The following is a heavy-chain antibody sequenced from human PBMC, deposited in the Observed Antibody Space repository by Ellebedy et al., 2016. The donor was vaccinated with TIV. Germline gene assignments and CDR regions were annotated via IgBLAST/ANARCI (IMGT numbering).Heavy chain of an antibody. D-gene: IGHD6-6*01. CDR2: IYYSGST. CDR1: GGSISSGGYY. V-gene: IGHV4-31*03. CDR3: ARSDSSSFDFDY. J-gene: IGHJ4*02. Sequence: SETLSLTXTVSGGSISSGGYYWSWIRQHPGKGLEWIGYIYYSGSTYYNPSLKSRVTISVDTSKNQFSLKLSSVTAADTAVYYCARSDSSSFDFDYWGQGTLVTVSS.